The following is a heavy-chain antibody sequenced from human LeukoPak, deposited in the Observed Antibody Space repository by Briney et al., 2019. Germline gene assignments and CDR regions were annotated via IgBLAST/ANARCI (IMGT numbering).Heavy chain of an antibody. CDR3: AREEEVPAAVDY. D-gene: IGHD2-2*01. CDR1: GGSFSGYY. Sequence: PSETLSLTCAVYGGSFSGYYWSWIRQPPGKGLEWIGEINHSGSTNYNPSLKSRVTISVDTSKNQFSLKQSSVTAADTAVYYCAREEEVPAAVDYWGQGTLVTVSS. J-gene: IGHJ4*02. V-gene: IGHV4-34*01. CDR2: INHSGST.